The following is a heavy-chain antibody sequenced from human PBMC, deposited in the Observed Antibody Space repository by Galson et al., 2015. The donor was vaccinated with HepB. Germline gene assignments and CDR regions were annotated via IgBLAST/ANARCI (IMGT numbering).Heavy chain of an antibody. CDR1: GYTFTSYG. Sequence: SVKVSCKASGYTFTSYGISWVRQAPGQGLEWMGWISAYNGITKYAQKLQGRVTMSTDTSTTTAYMELRSLRSDDTAVYYCARDSQVVPAATVDYWGQGTLVTVSS. V-gene: IGHV1-18*04. CDR3: ARDSQVVPAATVDY. D-gene: IGHD2-2*01. CDR2: ISAYNGIT. J-gene: IGHJ4*02.